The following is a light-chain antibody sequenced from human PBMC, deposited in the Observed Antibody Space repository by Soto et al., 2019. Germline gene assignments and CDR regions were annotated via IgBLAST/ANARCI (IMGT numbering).Light chain of an antibody. CDR1: QGINNY. CDR2: HTS. J-gene: IGKJ4*01. CDR3: QQYHTLPIT. V-gene: IGKV1-33*01. Sequence: DIHVTQSASSLSASVGYRFTITCQASQGINNYLNWYQQKPGNAPKLLIFHTSDLETGVPSRFSGRGSGTDFTFTISSLPPEDVEAYYCQQYHTLPITFGGGTKVDVK.